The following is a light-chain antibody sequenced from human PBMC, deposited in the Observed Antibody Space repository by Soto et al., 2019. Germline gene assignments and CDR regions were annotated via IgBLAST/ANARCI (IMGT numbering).Light chain of an antibody. Sequence: EIVLTQATGTLSLSPGESGTLSGRASQSVSSSYLAWYQQKPGQAPRLLIYGASSRATGIPDRFSGSGSGTDFTLTIGRLEPEDFAVYYCQHYGRSRTFGQGTKVDI. CDR1: QSVSSSY. CDR3: QHYGRSRT. CDR2: GAS. J-gene: IGKJ1*01. V-gene: IGKV3-20*01.